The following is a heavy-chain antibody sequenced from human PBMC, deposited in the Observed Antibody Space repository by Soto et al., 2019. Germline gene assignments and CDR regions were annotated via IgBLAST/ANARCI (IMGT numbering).Heavy chain of an antibody. D-gene: IGHD6-13*01. J-gene: IGHJ4*02. CDR2: LSSSGSTI. CDR3: ARESIAAAGTWWGY. V-gene: IGHV3-48*03. Sequence: PGGSLRLSCAASGFTFSSYEMNWVRQAPGKGLEWVSYLSSSGSTIYNADSVKGRFIISRDNAKNSLYLQMNSLRAEDTAVYYCARESIAAAGTWWGYWGQGTLVTVSS. CDR1: GFTFSSYE.